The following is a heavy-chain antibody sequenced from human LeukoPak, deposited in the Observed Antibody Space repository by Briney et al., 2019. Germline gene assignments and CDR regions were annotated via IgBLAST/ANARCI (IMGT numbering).Heavy chain of an antibody. CDR2: ISSSSTTI. V-gene: IGHV3-48*01. CDR1: GFTFSSYS. D-gene: IGHD3-3*01. Sequence: GGSLRLSCAASGFTFSSYSMMWVRQAPGKGLEWVSYISSSSTTIHYADSVKGRFTISRDNSKNTLYLQMNSLRGEDTAVYYCAKAYTIFGVVIFQYHYMDVWGKGTTVTVSS. J-gene: IGHJ6*03. CDR3: AKAYTIFGVVIFQYHYMDV.